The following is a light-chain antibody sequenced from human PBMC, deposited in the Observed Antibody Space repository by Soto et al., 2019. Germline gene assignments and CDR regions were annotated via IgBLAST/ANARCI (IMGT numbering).Light chain of an antibody. J-gene: IGKJ3*01. CDR3: RQGALWPPT. V-gene: IGKV2-30*01. Sequence: DVVMTQSPLSLPVTLGEPASISCRTSQSLVYTDGNTYLNWYLQRPGQSPRRLIFKVSNRDAGVPDRFSGRGSGTEFTLEISRVEAEDVGVYYCRQGALWPPTFGPGTKVDIK. CDR1: QSLVYTDGNTY. CDR2: KVS.